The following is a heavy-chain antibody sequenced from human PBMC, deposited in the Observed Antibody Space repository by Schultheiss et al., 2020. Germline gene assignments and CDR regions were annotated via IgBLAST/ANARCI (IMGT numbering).Heavy chain of an antibody. D-gene: IGHD3-10*01. J-gene: IGHJ5*02. V-gene: IGHV3-43D*03. CDR2: ISWDGGST. CDR3: ARGFEMGRGWEIDP. Sequence: GGSLRLSCAASGFTFDDYAMHWVRQAPGKGLEWVSLISWDGGSTYYADSVKGRFTISRDNAKNTLYLQMNSLRGEDTAVYYCARGFEMGRGWEIDPWGQGTLVTVS. CDR1: GFTFDDYA.